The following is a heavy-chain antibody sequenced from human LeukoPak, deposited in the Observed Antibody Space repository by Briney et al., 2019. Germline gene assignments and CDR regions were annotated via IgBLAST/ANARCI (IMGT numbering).Heavy chain of an antibody. CDR2: IYYSGST. CDR3: ARETPRTYYDILTGRGYFDY. J-gene: IGHJ4*02. Sequence: SETLSLTCTVSGGSISSGGYYWSWIRQHPGKGLEWIGYIYYSGSTYYNPSLKSRVTISVDTSKNQFSLKLSSVTAADTAVYCCARETPRTYYDILTGRGYFDYWGQGTLVTVSS. V-gene: IGHV4-31*03. D-gene: IGHD3-9*01. CDR1: GGSISSGGYY.